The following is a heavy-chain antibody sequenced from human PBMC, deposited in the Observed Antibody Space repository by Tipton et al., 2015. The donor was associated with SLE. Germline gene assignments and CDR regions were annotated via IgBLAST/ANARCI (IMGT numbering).Heavy chain of an antibody. CDR1: GYSISSGYY. CDR2: IHYSVGT. D-gene: IGHD1-7*01. J-gene: IGHJ4*02. Sequence: TLSLTCAVSGYSISSGYYWGWIRQPPGKGLEWIGSIHYSVGTYYNPSLKSRVTISVDTSKNQFSLKLSSVTAADTAVYYCARGWDYLDQAGIDYWGQGTLVTVSS. V-gene: IGHV4-38-2*01. CDR3: ARGWDYLDQAGIDY.